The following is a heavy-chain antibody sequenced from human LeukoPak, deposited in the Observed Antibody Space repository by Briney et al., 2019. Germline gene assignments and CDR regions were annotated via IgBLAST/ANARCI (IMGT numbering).Heavy chain of an antibody. J-gene: IGHJ4*02. CDR2: IKQDGSEK. CDR1: GFTFSSYG. Sequence: GGSLRLSCAASGFTFSSYGMHWVRQAPGKGLEWVANIKQDGSEKYYVDSVKGRFTISRDNAKNSLYLQMNSLRAEDTAVYYCTRDRVITIFGVASSWGQGTLVTVSS. CDR3: TRDRVITIFGVASS. D-gene: IGHD3-3*01. V-gene: IGHV3-7*01.